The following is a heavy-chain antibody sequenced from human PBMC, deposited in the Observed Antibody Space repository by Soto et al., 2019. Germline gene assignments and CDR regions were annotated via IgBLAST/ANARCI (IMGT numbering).Heavy chain of an antibody. Sequence: DVTLLESGGNLVQPGGSLRLSCAASGFTFSSYAMTWVRQAPGKGLEWVSATSGSGDYTYYADFVKGRFTISRDNSKNTLQLQMTRLRAQDTASYYCAQRYGSASYPNAWTYWGQGTLVSVSS. CDR3: AQRYGSASYPNAWTY. D-gene: IGHD3-10*01. CDR2: TSGSGDYT. CDR1: GFTFSSYA. V-gene: IGHV3-23*01. J-gene: IGHJ4*02.